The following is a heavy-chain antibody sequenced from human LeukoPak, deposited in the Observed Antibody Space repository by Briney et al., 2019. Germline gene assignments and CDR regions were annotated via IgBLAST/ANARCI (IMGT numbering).Heavy chain of an antibody. D-gene: IGHD3-22*01. J-gene: IGHJ4*02. V-gene: IGHV4-59*12. CDR1: SGSISSYY. CDR2: IYYSGST. Sequence: SETLSLTCTVSSGSISSYYRSWIRQPPGKGLEWIGYIYYSGSTNYNPSLKSRVTISVDTSKNQFSLKLSSVTAADTAVYYCARGLDYYDSSGYYLDYWGQGTLVTVSS. CDR3: ARGLDYYDSSGYYLDY.